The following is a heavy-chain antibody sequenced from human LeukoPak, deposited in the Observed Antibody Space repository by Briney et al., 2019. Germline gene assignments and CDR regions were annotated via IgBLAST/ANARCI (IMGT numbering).Heavy chain of an antibody. D-gene: IGHD6-19*01. CDR1: GFTFSDYY. J-gene: IGHJ4*02. V-gene: IGHV3-11*03. CDR2: ISSSSSYT. Sequence: GGSLRLSCAASGFTFSDYYMNWIRPAPGKVLEWVSYISSSSSYTNYADSVKGRFTRSRDNAKKSLYLQMNSLRAEDTAVYYCARILAVASFHPFDYWGQGTLVTVSS. CDR3: ARILAVASFHPFDY.